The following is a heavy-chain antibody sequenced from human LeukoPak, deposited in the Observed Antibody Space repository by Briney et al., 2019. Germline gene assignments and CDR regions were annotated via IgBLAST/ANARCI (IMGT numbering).Heavy chain of an antibody. Sequence: SETLSLTCTVSGGSISSSSYYWGWIRQPPGKGLEWIASIYHSGSTFYNPSLKSRVTMSVDTSKNQLSLKLSSVTAADTAVYYCARVLDYYGSGVRDFDYWGQGTLVTVSS. CDR2: IYHSGST. CDR1: GGSISSSSYY. V-gene: IGHV4-39*07. D-gene: IGHD3-10*01. CDR3: ARVLDYYGSGVRDFDY. J-gene: IGHJ4*02.